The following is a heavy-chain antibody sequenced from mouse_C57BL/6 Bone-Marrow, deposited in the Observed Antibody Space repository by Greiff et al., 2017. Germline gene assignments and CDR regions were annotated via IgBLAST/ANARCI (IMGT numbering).Heavy chain of an antibody. CDR1: GYTFTNYW. CDR3: ARLTGTGYDFDY. J-gene: IGHJ2*01. D-gene: IGHD4-1*01. V-gene: IGHV1-63*01. Sequence: QVQLKQSGAELVRPGTSVKMSCKASGYTFTNYWIGWAKQRPGHGLEWIGDIYPGGGYNNYNEKFKGKATLTADKSSSTSYMQVSSLTSEDSAIYYCARLTGTGYDFDYGGQGTTLTVSA. CDR2: IYPGGGYN.